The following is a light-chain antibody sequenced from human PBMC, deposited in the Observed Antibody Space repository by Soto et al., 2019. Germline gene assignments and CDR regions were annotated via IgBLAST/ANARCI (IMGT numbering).Light chain of an antibody. CDR2: GAS. J-gene: IGKJ1*01. CDR1: QSVNSY. V-gene: IGKV3-15*01. Sequence: EIVLTQSPATLSLSPGERANLSCRASQSVNSYLAWYQQKPGQAPRLLIYGASTRATGIPARFSGSGSGTEFTLTISSLQSEDFAVYYCQHYNNWPPWTFGQGTKVEIK. CDR3: QHYNNWPPWT.